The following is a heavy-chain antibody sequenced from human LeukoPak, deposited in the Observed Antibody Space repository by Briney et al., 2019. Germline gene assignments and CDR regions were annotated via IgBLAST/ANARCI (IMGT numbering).Heavy chain of an antibody. Sequence: QTLSLTCAISGDSVSSNTATWNWVRQSPSRGLEWLGRTYYRSKWFYEYALSVKSRITINPDTSKNQFSLKLNSVTPEDTAVYYCARDTVAGNYFGYWGQGTLVTVSS. J-gene: IGHJ4*02. CDR3: ARDTVAGNYFGY. CDR2: TYYRSKWFY. V-gene: IGHV6-1*01. CDR1: GDSVSSNTAT. D-gene: IGHD6-19*01.